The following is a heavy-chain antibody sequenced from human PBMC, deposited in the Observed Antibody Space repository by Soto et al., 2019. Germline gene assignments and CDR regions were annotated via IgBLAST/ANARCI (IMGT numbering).Heavy chain of an antibody. CDR1: GYTFSSHW. CDR3: ARQTSPMVNSAEY. CDR2: IYPGDSDT. Sequence: GESLKISCKASGYTFSSHWIGWVRQMPGKGLEWMGIIYPGDSDTRYSPSFQGQVTISADKSISTAYLQWSSLKASDTAMYYCARQTSPMVNSAEYWGQGTQVTVSS. J-gene: IGHJ4*02. D-gene: IGHD5-18*01. V-gene: IGHV5-51*01.